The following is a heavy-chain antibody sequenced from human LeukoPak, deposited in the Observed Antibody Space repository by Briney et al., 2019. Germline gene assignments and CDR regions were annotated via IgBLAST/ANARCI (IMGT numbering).Heavy chain of an antibody. Sequence: GGSLRLSCAASGFTFSSYAMSWVRQAPEKGLEWVSAISGSGGSTYYADSVKGRFTISRDNSKNTLYLQMNSLRAEDTAVYYCATRPYCSSTSCSHWGYWGQGTPVTVSS. CDR3: ATRPYCSSTSCSHWGY. CDR1: GFTFSSYA. V-gene: IGHV3-23*01. CDR2: ISGSGGST. J-gene: IGHJ4*02. D-gene: IGHD2-2*01.